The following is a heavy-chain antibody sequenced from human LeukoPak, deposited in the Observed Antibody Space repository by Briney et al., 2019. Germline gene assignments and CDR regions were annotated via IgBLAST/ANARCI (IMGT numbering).Heavy chain of an antibody. CDR1: GDSISRGGYY. CDR3: ARLVVFAGAFDI. Sequence: SQTLSLTCTVSGDSISRGGYYWSWIRQHPGKGLEWIGYIYYSGSTYYSPSLKSRVAISLDTSKNQFSLRLGSVTAADTAVYYCARLVVFAGAFDIWGQGTMVTASS. D-gene: IGHD3-3*01. CDR2: IYYSGST. V-gene: IGHV4-31*03. J-gene: IGHJ3*02.